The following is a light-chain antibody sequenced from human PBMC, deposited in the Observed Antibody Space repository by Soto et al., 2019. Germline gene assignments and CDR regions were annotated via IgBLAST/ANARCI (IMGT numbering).Light chain of an antibody. V-gene: IGLV1-40*01. CDR3: GSWDSSLSAYV. J-gene: IGLJ1*01. CDR2: GNR. Sequence: QSVLTQPPSVSGAPGQSVTISCTGSSSNIGTGYEVQWYQQLPGTVPRLLIFGNRNRTSGVPDRFSGSKSGTSATLGITGFQTGDEADYYCGSWDSSLSAYVFGTGTKVTVL. CDR1: SSNIGTGYE.